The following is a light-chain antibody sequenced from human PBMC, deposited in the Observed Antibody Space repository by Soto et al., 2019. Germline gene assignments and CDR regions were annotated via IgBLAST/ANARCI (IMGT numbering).Light chain of an antibody. CDR3: HQRQSWPRT. V-gene: IGKV3-11*01. J-gene: IGKJ1*01. CDR2: QTS. Sequence: IVLTQSTATLSSFPGDRVTLSCRASQYINTRVAWYQHRPGQAPRLLIYQTSIRAAGIPARFSASGSGTDFTLTTSDVQPEDFALYYCHQRQSWPRTFGQGTKVDI. CDR1: QYINTR.